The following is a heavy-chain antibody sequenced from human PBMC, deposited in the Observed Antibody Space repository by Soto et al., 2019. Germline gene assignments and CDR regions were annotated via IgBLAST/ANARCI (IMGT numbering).Heavy chain of an antibody. V-gene: IGHV6-1*01. CDR3: GRGINSAIGI. Sequence: QVQLQQSGPGLVKPSQTLSLTCVISGDSVSSNNVAWNWIRQSPSRGLEWLGRTYYRSKWYNNYAGSVKSRTTLNPDTSKNQFPLPLASVTPEDTAVEYCGRGINSAIGIWGQGTMVTVS. D-gene: IGHD1-1*01. J-gene: IGHJ3*02. CDR2: TYYRSKWYN. CDR1: GDSVSSNNVA.